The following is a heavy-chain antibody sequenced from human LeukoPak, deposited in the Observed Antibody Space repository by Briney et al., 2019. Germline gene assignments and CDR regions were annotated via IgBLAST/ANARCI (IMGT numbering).Heavy chain of an antibody. CDR3: ARRHPNSSRLSRPMYFDY. J-gene: IGHJ4*02. CDR2: IYYSGST. V-gene: IGHV4-59*01. Sequence: SETLSLTCTVSGGSISSYYWSWIRQPPGKGLEWIGYIYYSGSTNYNPSLKSRVTISVDTSKNQFSLKLSSVTAAEPAVYYCARRHPNSSRLSRPMYFDYWGQGTLVTVSS. CDR1: GGSISSYY. D-gene: IGHD6-13*01.